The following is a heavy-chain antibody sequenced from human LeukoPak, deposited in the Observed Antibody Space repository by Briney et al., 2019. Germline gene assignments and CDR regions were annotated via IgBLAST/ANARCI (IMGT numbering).Heavy chain of an antibody. D-gene: IGHD3-10*01. J-gene: IGHJ5*02. CDR1: SGSISSGSYY. V-gene: IGHV4-61*02. CDR2: IYTSGST. CDR3: ARGVSQVRGMWFDP. Sequence: SSETLSLTCTVSSGSISSGSYYWSWIRQPAGKELEWIGRIYTSGSTDYNPSLRSRVTISLDTSKNHFSLQLSSVTAADTAVYYCARGVSQVRGMWFDPWGQGTLVTVSS.